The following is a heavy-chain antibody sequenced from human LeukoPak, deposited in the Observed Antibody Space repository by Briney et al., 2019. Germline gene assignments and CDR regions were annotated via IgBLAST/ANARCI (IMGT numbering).Heavy chain of an antibody. D-gene: IGHD5-18*01. J-gene: IGHJ4*02. CDR3: ARGEFSYGLPFDY. V-gene: IGHV4-59*01. Sequence: SETLSLTCTVSGGSIRSYYWSWIRQPPGKGLGWIGYSYYSGSTNYNPSLKSRVTISVDTSKNQFSLKLSSVTAADTAVYYCARGEFSYGLPFDYWGQGTLVTVSS. CDR2: SYYSGST. CDR1: GGSIRSYY.